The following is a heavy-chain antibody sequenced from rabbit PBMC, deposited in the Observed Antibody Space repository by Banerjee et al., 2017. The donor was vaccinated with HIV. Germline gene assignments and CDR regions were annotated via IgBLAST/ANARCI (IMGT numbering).Heavy chain of an antibody. D-gene: IGHD6-1*01. Sequence: QQLVESGGGLVKPGASLTLTCKASGFSFSSSYYMCWVRQAPGKGLEWIGCFYTGSGSTHYASWAKGRFTISKTSSTTVTLQMTSLTAADTATYFCARTGYLDYGYAIILWGPGTLVTVS. CDR3: ARTGYLDYGYAIIL. CDR2: FYTGSGST. V-gene: IGHV1S40*01. CDR1: GFSFSSSYY. J-gene: IGHJ4*01.